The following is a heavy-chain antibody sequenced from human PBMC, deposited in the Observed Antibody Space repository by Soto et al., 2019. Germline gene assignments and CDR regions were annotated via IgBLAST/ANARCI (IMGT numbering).Heavy chain of an antibody. J-gene: IGHJ5*02. V-gene: IGHV3-30-3*01. CDR2: ISYDGSNK. D-gene: IGHD3-22*01. CDR1: GFTFSSYA. Sequence: GGSLRLSCAASGFTFSSYAMHWVRQAPGKGLEWVAVISYDGSNKYYADSVKGRFTISRDNSKNTLYLQMNSLRAEDTAVYYCARGIRPIVVAPNWFDPWGQGTLVTVSS. CDR3: ARGIRPIVVAPNWFDP.